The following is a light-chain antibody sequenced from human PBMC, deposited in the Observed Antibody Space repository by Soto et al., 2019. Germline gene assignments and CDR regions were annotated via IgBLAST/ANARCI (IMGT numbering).Light chain of an antibody. J-gene: IGKJ2*01. CDR3: QQSSSYSYT. CDR2: RAS. CDR1: ETIYRW. V-gene: IGKV1-5*03. Sequence: DIPMTQSPSTLSASVGDKVTITCRASETIYRWLAWYQQKPGKAPKLLIYRASSLESGVPSRFSGSGSGTEFTLTISSLQPDDFATYYCQQSSSYSYTFGQGTKLEI.